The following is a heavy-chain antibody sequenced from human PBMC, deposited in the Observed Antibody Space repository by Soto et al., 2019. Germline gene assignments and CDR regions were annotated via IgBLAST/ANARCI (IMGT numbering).Heavy chain of an antibody. CDR2: INHSGST. D-gene: IGHD3-16*02. J-gene: IGHJ5*02. CDR3: ARENYDYLWGSYRYKWFDP. CDR1: CGSFSGYY. Sequence: PSETLYLTCAVYCGSFSGYYWSWIRQSPGKGLEWIGEINHSGSTNYNPSLKSRVTISVDTSRNQFSLKLSSVTVADTAVYYCARENYDYLWGSYRYKWFDPWGQGTLVTVSS. V-gene: IGHV4-34*01.